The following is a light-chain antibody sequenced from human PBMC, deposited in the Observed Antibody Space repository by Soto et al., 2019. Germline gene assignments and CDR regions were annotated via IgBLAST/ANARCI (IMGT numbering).Light chain of an antibody. CDR2: AAS. Sequence: AMQMTQTPSSLSASVGDRVTITCRASQGIRNDLAWYQQKPGKAPKLLIYAASRLQSGVPSRFSGSGSGTDFTLTISSLQPEDFATYFCLQDHNFPPTFGQGTKVEIK. CDR1: QGIRND. CDR3: LQDHNFPPT. V-gene: IGKV1-6*01. J-gene: IGKJ1*01.